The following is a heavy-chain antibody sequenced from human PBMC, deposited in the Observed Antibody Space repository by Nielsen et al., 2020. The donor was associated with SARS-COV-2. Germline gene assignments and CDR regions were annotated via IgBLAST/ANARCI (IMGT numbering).Heavy chain of an antibody. Sequence: GGSLRLSCAASGFIFDDYGMSWVRQAPGKGLEWVSGINWNGGSTGYADSVKGRFTISRDNAKNSLYMQMNSLRADDTAVYYCARDYYSNLDYWGQGTLVTVSS. CDR3: ARDYYSNLDY. V-gene: IGHV3-20*04. CDR2: INWNGGST. D-gene: IGHD4-11*01. CDR1: GFIFDDYG. J-gene: IGHJ4*02.